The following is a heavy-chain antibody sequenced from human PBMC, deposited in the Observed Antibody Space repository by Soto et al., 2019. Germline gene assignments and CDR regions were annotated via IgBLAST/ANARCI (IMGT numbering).Heavy chain of an antibody. Sequence: EVQLVESGGGLVKSGGSLTLSCEASGFSFDYFGMTWVRQATGKGLEWVSFISSSASYIYYADSVKGRFTVSRDNAKKSLNLQMNSLRAEDTAVYYCARSRSHWLASDSWGQGTLVTVSA. V-gene: IGHV3-21*01. J-gene: IGHJ4*02. CDR1: GFSFDYFG. CDR3: ARSRSHWLASDS. D-gene: IGHD6-19*01. CDR2: ISSSASYI.